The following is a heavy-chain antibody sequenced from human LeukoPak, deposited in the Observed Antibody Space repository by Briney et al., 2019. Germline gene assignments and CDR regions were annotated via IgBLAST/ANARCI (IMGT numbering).Heavy chain of an antibody. CDR3: ARVKNYCSSGSCYFDY. V-gene: IGHV1-69*06. CDR2: SIPIFGTA. CDR1: GGTFSSYA. J-gene: IGHJ4*02. D-gene: IGHD2-15*01. Sequence: ASVTVSCKASGGTFSSYAISWVRQAHGQGLEWMGGSIPIFGTANYAQKFQGRVTITADKSTSTAYMELSSLRSEDTAVYYCARVKNYCSSGSCYFDYWGQGTLVTVSS.